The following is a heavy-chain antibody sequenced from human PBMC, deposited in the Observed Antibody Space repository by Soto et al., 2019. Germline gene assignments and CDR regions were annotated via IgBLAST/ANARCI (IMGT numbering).Heavy chain of an antibody. CDR3: ASRQNYGDYDY. J-gene: IGHJ4*02. CDR2: IYYSGST. D-gene: IGHD4-17*01. Sequence: SETLSLTCTVSGGSISSSSYYWGWIRQPPGKGLEWIGSIYYSGSTYYNPSLKSRVTISVDTSKNQFSLKLSSVTAADTAVYYCASRQNYGDYDYWGQGTLVTAPQ. CDR1: GGSISSSSYY. V-gene: IGHV4-39*01.